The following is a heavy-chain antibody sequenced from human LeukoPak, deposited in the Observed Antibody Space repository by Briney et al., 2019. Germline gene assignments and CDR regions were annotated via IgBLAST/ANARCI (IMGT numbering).Heavy chain of an antibody. CDR1: GGSFSDYY. D-gene: IGHD4-23*01. J-gene: IGHJ4*02. CDR3: VRVDNGGNYFDY. V-gene: IGHV4-34*01. Sequence: SETLSLTCAVYGGSFSDYYWNWIRQPPGKGLEWIGSIYYSGSTYYNPSLKSRVTISVDTSKNQFSLRLSSVTAADTAVYYCVRVDNGGNYFDYWGQGTLVTVSS. CDR2: IYYSGST.